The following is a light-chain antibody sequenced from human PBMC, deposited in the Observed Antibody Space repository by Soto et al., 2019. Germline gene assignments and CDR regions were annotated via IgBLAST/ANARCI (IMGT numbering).Light chain of an antibody. CDR2: DAS. Sequence: EIVLTQSPATLSLSPGERATLSCRASQSVSSYLAWYQQKPGQAPRLLIYDASNRVTGIPARFSGSGSGTDFTLPISSLEPEDFAVNYCQQRSNWPPTSFGQGTKVEIK. V-gene: IGKV3-11*01. J-gene: IGKJ1*01. CDR3: QQRSNWPPTS. CDR1: QSVSSY.